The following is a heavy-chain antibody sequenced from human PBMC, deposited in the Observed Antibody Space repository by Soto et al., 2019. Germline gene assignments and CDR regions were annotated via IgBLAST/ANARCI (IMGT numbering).Heavy chain of an antibody. CDR3: ARDLRLTIAEYFQH. J-gene: IGHJ1*01. CDR1: GFTFSSYA. Sequence: QVQLVESGGGVVQPGRSLRLSCAASGFTFSSYAMHWVRQAPGKGLEWVAVISYDGINKYYADSVKGRFTISRDNSKNTLYLQMNSLRAEDTAGYYCARDLRLTIAEYFQHWGQGTLVTVSS. V-gene: IGHV3-30-3*01. CDR2: ISYDGINK. D-gene: IGHD3-9*01.